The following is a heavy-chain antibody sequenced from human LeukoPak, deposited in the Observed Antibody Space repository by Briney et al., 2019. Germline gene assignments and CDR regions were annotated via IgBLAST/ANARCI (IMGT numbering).Heavy chain of an antibody. V-gene: IGHV1-18*01. CDR2: TSAYNGNT. CDR3: ARDRSADTAMVYSYY. Sequence: ASVKVSCKASGYTFTSYGISWVRQAPGQGLEWMGWTSAYNGNTNYAQKLQGRVTMTTDTSTSTAYMELRSLRSDDTAVYYCARDRSADTAMVYSYYWGQGTLVTVSS. J-gene: IGHJ4*02. D-gene: IGHD5-18*01. CDR1: GYTFTSYG.